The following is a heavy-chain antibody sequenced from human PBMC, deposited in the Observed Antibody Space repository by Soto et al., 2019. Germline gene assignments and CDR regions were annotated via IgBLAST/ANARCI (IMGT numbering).Heavy chain of an antibody. CDR1: GFTFSSYS. V-gene: IGHV3-21*01. Sequence: PGGSLRLSCAASGFTFSSYSMNWVRQAPGKGLEWVSSISSSSSYIYYADSVKGRFTISRDNAKNSLYLQMNSLRAEVTAVYYCARDKGQLARRFDYWGQGTLVTVSS. CDR3: ARDKGQLARRFDY. CDR2: ISSSSSYI. J-gene: IGHJ4*02. D-gene: IGHD6-13*01.